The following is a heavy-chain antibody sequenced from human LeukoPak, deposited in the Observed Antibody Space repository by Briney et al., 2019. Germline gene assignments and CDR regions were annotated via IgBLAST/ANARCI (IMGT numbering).Heavy chain of an antibody. J-gene: IGHJ6*02. V-gene: IGHV1-69*13. CDR3: ARDRFLPPGAFWSGLYYYYGMDV. D-gene: IGHD3-3*01. CDR1: GGTFSSYA. Sequence: SVKVSCKASGGTFSSYAISWVRQAPGQGLEWMGGIIPIFGTANYAQKFQGRVTITADESTSTAYMELSSLRSEDTAVYYCARDRFLPPGAFWSGLYYYYGMDVWGQGTTVTVSS. CDR2: IIPIFGTA.